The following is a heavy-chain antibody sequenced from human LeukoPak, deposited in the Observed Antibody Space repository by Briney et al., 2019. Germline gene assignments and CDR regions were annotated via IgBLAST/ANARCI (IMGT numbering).Heavy chain of an antibody. CDR2: ISYDGSNK. J-gene: IGHJ6*02. Sequence: GGSLRLSCAASGFTFSSYAMHWVRQAPGKGLEWVAVISYDGSNKYYADSVKGRFTISRDNSKNTLYLQMNSLRAEDTAVYYCARGGTVATIAHYYYGMDVWGQGTTVTVSS. CDR1: GFTFSSYA. V-gene: IGHV3-30-3*01. D-gene: IGHD5-12*01. CDR3: ARGGTVATIAHYYYGMDV.